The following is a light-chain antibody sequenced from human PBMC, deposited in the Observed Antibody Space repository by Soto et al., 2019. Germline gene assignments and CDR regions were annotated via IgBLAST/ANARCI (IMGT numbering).Light chain of an antibody. CDR1: QSISSY. Sequence: DIQMTQSPSSLSASVGDRVTITCRASQSISSYLNWYQQKPGKVPKLLIYAASSLQSGVPSRFSGSGSGTDFTLTISSLQPEDFATYYCQQGYTSSITFGQGTRLEIK. J-gene: IGKJ5*01. V-gene: IGKV1-39*01. CDR2: AAS. CDR3: QQGYTSSIT.